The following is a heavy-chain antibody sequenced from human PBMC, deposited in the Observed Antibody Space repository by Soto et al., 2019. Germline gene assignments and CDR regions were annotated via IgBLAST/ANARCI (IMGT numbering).Heavy chain of an antibody. Sequence: SVKVSCKASGGTFSSYAISWVRQAPGQGLEWMGGIIPIFGTANYAQKFQGRVTITADESTSTAYMELSSPRSEDTAVYYCARGRIAAAGTFDYWGKGTLVTVDS. V-gene: IGHV1-69*13. CDR3: ARGRIAAAGTFDY. D-gene: IGHD6-13*01. J-gene: IGHJ4*02. CDR1: GGTFSSYA. CDR2: IIPIFGTA.